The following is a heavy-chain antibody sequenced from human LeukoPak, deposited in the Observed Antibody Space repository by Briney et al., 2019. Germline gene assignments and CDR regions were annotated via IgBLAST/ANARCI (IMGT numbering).Heavy chain of an antibody. J-gene: IGHJ4*02. V-gene: IGHV5-51*04. Sequence: GAAPKISCKGAGCRFTSYWIGWGGQMPGKGLEGMGIIDPGNSDTTSSPSLQGQVTISADKPISTASLQWSSLKASDTAMYYCARSATNWAYYFDYWGQGTLVTVSS. CDR1: GCRFTSYW. D-gene: IGHD7-27*01. CDR2: IDPGNSDT. CDR3: ARSATNWAYYFDY.